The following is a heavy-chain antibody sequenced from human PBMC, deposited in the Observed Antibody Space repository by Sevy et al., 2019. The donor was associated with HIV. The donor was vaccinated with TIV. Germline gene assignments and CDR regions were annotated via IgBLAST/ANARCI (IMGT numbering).Heavy chain of an antibody. J-gene: IGHJ6*02. D-gene: IGHD2-15*01. CDR3: ARHRRASSSFGMAV. V-gene: IGHV3-7*01. Sequence: GGSLRLSCAASGFTFSRYWMSWVRQAPGKGLEWVANIKQDGSEKYYVDSVEGRFTISRDNAKKSLFLQMNSLRAEDTAVYYCARHRRASSSFGMAVWGQGTTVTVSS. CDR1: GFTFSRYW. CDR2: IKQDGSEK.